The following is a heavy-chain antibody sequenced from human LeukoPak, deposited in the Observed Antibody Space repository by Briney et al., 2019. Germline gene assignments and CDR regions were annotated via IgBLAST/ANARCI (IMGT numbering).Heavy chain of an antibody. CDR1: GGSISSYY. V-gene: IGHV4-59*01. CDR2: IYYSGST. CDR3: ARETRYSYGSYGMDV. Sequence: PSETLSLTCTVSGGSISSYYWSWIRQPPGKGLEWIGFIYYSGSTNYNPSLKSRVTISVDTSNNQFSLKLSSVTAADTAVYYCARETRYSYGSYGMDVWGQGTTVTVSS. J-gene: IGHJ6*02. D-gene: IGHD5-18*01.